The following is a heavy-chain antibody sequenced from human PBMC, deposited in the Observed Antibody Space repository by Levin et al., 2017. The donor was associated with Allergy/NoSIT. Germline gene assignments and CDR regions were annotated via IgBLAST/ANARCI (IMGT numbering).Heavy chain of an antibody. D-gene: IGHD6-19*01. Sequence: GASVKVSCKASGYTFTGYYMHWVRQAPGQGLEWMGRINPNSGGTNYAQKFQGRVTMTRDTSISTAYMELSRLRSDDTAVYYCARVIGSGWYEDAFDIWGQGTMVTVSS. CDR1: GYTFTGYY. V-gene: IGHV1-2*06. CDR2: INPNSGGT. CDR3: ARVIGSGWYEDAFDI. J-gene: IGHJ3*02.